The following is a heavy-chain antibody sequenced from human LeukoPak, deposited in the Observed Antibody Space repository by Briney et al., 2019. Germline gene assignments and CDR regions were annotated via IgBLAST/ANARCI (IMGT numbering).Heavy chain of an antibody. CDR1: GFTFSSYE. J-gene: IGHJ6*02. CDR3: ARGIVVVTTPYYYGMDV. CDR2: ISSSGSAI. D-gene: IGHD3-22*01. V-gene: IGHV3-48*03. Sequence: PGGSLRLSCAASGFTFSSYEMNWVRQAPGKGLEWVSYISSSGSAIYYADSVKGRFTISRDNAKNSLYLQMNSLRAEDTAVYYCARGIVVVTTPYYYGMDVWGQGTTVTVSS.